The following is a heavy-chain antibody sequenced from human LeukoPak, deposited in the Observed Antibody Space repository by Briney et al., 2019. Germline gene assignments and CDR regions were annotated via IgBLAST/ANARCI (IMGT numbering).Heavy chain of an antibody. CDR3: ARSIGLTGGGVDV. V-gene: IGHV3-11*01. Sequence: GESLMISCKGSGYSSKDYWIGWVRQAPGKGLEWVSYITNGGSTIHHADSVKGRFTISRDNAKKTLYPQMNSLRAEDTAVYYCARSIGLTGGGVDVWGQGTTVTVSS. CDR2: ITNGGSTI. D-gene: IGHD3-9*01. CDR1: GYSSKDYW. J-gene: IGHJ6*02.